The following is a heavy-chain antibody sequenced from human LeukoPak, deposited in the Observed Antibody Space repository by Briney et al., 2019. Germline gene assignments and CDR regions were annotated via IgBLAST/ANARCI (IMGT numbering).Heavy chain of an antibody. D-gene: IGHD6-6*01. CDR3: ARVYGERDSSLSYY. V-gene: IGHV4-34*01. CDR1: GGSFSGYY. CDR2: INHSGST. Sequence: SETLSLTCAVYGGSFSGYYWSWIRQPPGKGLEWIGEINHSGSTNYNPSLRSRVTISVDTSKNQFSLKLSSVTAADTAVYYCARVYGERDSSLSYYWGQGTLVTVSS. J-gene: IGHJ4*02.